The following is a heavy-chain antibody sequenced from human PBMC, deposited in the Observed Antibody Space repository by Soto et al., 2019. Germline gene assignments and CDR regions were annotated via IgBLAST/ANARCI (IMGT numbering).Heavy chain of an antibody. J-gene: IGHJ4*02. CDR3: ARDRDEYDYGGSPLRY. CDR2: ISAYNGNT. D-gene: IGHD4-17*01. Sequence: QVQLVQSGAEVKKPGASVKVSCKASGYTFTSYGISWVRQAPGQGLEWMGWISAYNGNTNYAQKLQGRVTMTTDTATSTAYMELRSLRSYDTAVYYCARDRDEYDYGGSPLRYWGQGTLVTVSS. V-gene: IGHV1-18*01. CDR1: GYTFTSYG.